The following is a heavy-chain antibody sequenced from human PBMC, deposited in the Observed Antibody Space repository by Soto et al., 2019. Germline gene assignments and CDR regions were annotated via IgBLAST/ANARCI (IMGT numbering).Heavy chain of an antibody. CDR1: GGTFSSYA. Sequence: QVQLVQSGAEVKKPGSSVKVSCKASGGTFSSYAISWVRQAPGQGLEWMGGIIPIFGTANYAQKLQGRVTITADESTSTAYMELSSLRSENTAVYYCARDRYSSGWYLNDYWGQGTLVTVSS. D-gene: IGHD6-19*01. CDR2: IIPIFGTA. J-gene: IGHJ4*02. V-gene: IGHV1-69*01. CDR3: ARDRYSSGWYLNDY.